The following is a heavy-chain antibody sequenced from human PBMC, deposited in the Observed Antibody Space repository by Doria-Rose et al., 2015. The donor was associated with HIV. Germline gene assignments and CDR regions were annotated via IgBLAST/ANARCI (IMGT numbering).Heavy chain of an antibody. D-gene: IGHD1-26*01. V-gene: IGHV3-72*01. Sequence: MDWVRQAPGKGLEWVGRSKNKVKSYTTEYAASVKGRFTISRDGSENSLYLQMNSLKTEDTAVYHCATWISGSYNYWGQGTLVTVSS. CDR3: ATWISGSYNY. J-gene: IGHJ4*02. CDR2: SKNKVKSYTT.